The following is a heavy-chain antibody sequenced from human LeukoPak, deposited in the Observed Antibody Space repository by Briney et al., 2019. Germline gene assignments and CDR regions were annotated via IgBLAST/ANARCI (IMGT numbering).Heavy chain of an antibody. CDR1: GFTVSSNY. D-gene: IGHD1-26*01. CDR2: IYSGGNT. Sequence: PGGSLRLSCAASGFTVSSNYMSWVRQAPNNRLECLSVIYSGGNTYYADSVKGRFTISRDNSMNTLYLQMNNLRVEDTAVYYCACLWGSTTSGTFDYWGQGTLVTVSS. CDR3: ACLWGSTTSGTFDY. V-gene: IGHV3-53*01. J-gene: IGHJ4*02.